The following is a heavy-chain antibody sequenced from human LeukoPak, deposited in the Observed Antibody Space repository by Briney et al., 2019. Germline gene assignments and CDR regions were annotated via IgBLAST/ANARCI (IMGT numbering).Heavy chain of an antibody. CDR3: ARDGLYDGSSYSPWFYFDY. Sequence: SETLSLTCTVSGGSISSSSYYWGWIRQPPGKGLEWIGTIYYSGRTYYNPSLKSRVTISVDTSKNQFSLKLSSVTAADTAVYYCARDGLYDGSSYSPWFYFDYWGQGTLVTVSS. V-gene: IGHV4-39*07. CDR2: IYYSGRT. J-gene: IGHJ4*02. D-gene: IGHD3-22*01. CDR1: GGSISSSSYY.